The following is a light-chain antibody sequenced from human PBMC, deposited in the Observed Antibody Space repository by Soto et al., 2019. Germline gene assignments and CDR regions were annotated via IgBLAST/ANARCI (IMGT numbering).Light chain of an antibody. CDR2: GAS. J-gene: IGKJ4*01. CDR1: QGVRND. CDR3: LQDYNYPIT. Sequence: AIQMTQSPSSLSASVGDRVTITCRASQGVRNDLGWFQQKQGKAPKLLIYGASNLQSGVPSRFSGSGYGTDFTLIISSLQPEDFATYYCLQDYNYPITFGGGTKVETK. V-gene: IGKV1-6*01.